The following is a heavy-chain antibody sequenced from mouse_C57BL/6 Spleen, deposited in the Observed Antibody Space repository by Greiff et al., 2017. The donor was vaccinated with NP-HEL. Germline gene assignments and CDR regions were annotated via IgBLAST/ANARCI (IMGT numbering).Heavy chain of an antibody. CDR2: IDPSDSET. D-gene: IGHD1-1*01. CDR1: GYTFTNYW. Sequence: QVQLQQPGAELVRPGSSVKLSCKASGYTFTNYWMHWVKQRPIQGLEWIGNIDPSDSETHYNQKFKDKATLTVDKSSSTAYMQLSSLTSEDSAVYYCARGGISSPYYAMDYWGQGTSVTVSS. CDR3: ARGGISSPYYAMDY. V-gene: IGHV1-52*01. J-gene: IGHJ4*01.